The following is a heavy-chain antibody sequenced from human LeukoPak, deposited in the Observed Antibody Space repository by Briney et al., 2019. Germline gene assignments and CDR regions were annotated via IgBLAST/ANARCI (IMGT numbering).Heavy chain of an antibody. CDR2: ISYDGSNK. J-gene: IGHJ4*02. CDR3: AKDNVAAAGRYFDY. CDR1: VFTFSKYG. V-gene: IGHV3-30*18. D-gene: IGHD6-13*01. Sequence: GGSLRLSCAASVFTFSKYGMHWVRQAPGKGLEWVALISYDGSNKYFADSVKGRFTISRDNSKNTLYLQMHSLRAEDTAVYYCAKDNVAAAGRYFDYWGQGTLVTVSS.